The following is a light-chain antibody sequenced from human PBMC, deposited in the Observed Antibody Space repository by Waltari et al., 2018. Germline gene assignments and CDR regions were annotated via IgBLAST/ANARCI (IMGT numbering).Light chain of an antibody. Sequence: EVVLTQSPGTLSLSPGERATLSCRASQSVGKYLAWYQQKPGQAPRLLIYHASTRAPGIPDRFSGSGSGTDFSLTISRLEPEDFAVYFCPKYDYLPATFGQGTKVEIK. CDR2: HAS. J-gene: IGKJ1*01. CDR3: PKYDYLPAT. CDR1: QSVGKY. V-gene: IGKV3-20*01.